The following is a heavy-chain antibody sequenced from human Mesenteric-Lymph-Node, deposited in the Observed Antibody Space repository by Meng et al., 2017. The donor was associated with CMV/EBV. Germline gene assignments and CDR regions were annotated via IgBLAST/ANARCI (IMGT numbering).Heavy chain of an antibody. J-gene: IGHJ4*02. Sequence: GESLKISCAASGFTVSSNYMNWVRQAPGKGLEWVAFVGFDGSRKYYADSVKGRFAVSRDNSDKTVYLQMNSLRSEDTAVYHCVRESPDTYRLDYWGQGTLVTVSS. D-gene: IGHD3-16*02. V-gene: IGHV3-30*02. CDR2: VGFDGSRK. CDR3: VRESPDTYRLDY. CDR1: GFTVSSNY.